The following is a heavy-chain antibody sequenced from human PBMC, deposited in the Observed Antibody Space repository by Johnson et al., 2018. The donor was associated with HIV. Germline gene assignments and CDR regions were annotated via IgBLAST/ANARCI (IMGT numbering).Heavy chain of an antibody. J-gene: IGHJ3*02. V-gene: IGHV3-NL1*01. CDR2: ISGSGGST. CDR3: ARSLPESSSVGFDI. D-gene: IGHD6-6*01. Sequence: QVQLVESGGGVVQPGRSLRLSCAASRFTFSSYDMHWVRQAPGKGLEWVSVISGSGGSTYYADSVKGRFTISSDNSKNTLYLQMNSLRAEDTAVYYCARSLPESSSVGFDIWGQGTMVTVSA. CDR1: RFTFSSYD.